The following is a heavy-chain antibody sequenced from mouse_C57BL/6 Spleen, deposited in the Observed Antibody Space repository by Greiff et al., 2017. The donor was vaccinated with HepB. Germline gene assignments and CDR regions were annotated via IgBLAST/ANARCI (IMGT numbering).Heavy chain of an antibody. J-gene: IGHJ3*01. D-gene: IGHD1-1*01. Sequence: VQLQQSGPELVKPGASVKISCKASGYTFTDYYMNWVKQSNGKSLEWIGDINPNNGGTSYNQKFKGKATLTVDKSSSTAYMELRSLTSEDSAVYYCARGEDYGSSLFAYWGQGTLVTVSA. CDR3: ARGEDYGSSLFAY. V-gene: IGHV1-26*01. CDR2: INPNNGGT. CDR1: GYTFTDYY.